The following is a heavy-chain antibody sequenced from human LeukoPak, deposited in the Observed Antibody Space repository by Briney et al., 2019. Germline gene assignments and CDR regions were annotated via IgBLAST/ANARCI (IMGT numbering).Heavy chain of an antibody. CDR1: GFTFSSYS. J-gene: IGHJ3*02. CDR2: ISSSSSYI. V-gene: IGHV3-21*01. D-gene: IGHD4-17*01. Sequence: GGSLRLSCAASGFTFSSYSMNWVRQAPGKGLEWVSSISSSSSYIYYADSVKGRFTISRDNAKNSLYLQMNSLRAEDTAVYYCARDGLGDYSPDDAFDIWGQGTMVTVSS. CDR3: ARDGLGDYSPDDAFDI.